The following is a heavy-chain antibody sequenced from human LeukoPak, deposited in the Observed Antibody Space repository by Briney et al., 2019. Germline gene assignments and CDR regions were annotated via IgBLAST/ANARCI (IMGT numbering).Heavy chain of an antibody. J-gene: IGHJ6*02. CDR2: IYYSGST. Sequence: SETLSLSCTVSGGSISSYYWSWIRQPPGKGLEWVGYIYYSGSTNYNPSLKSRVTISVDTSKNQFSLKLSSVTAADTAVYYCARGTGFIDVWGQGTTVTVSS. V-gene: IGHV4-59*01. CDR1: GGSISSYY. CDR3: ARGTGFIDV.